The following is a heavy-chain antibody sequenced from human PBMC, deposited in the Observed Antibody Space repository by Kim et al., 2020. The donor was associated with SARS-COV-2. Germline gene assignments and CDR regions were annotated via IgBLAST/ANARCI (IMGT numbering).Heavy chain of an antibody. CDR3: ARASSNSWFY. CDR1: GFTFSNYW. Sequence: GGSLRLSCAASGFTFSNYWMHWVRLAPGNGLVWVSRIYSDGTSANYADSVKGRFTISRDNAKNTLFLQMNNLTAEDTDLYYCARASSNSWFYWGQGT. CDR2: IYSDGTSA. D-gene: IGHD2-2*01. J-gene: IGHJ4*01. V-gene: IGHV3-74*01.